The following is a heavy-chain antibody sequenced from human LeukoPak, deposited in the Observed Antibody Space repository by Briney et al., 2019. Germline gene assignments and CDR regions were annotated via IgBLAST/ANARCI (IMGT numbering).Heavy chain of an antibody. Sequence: GGSLRLSCAASGFTFSDYAMSWVRQAPGQGLEWVSTISDDGSGTYYADSVRGRFTISRDNSKDTLFLQINSLRAEDSAVYYCATDRERDPSVYYLVGGQGTLITVSS. J-gene: IGHJ4*02. V-gene: IGHV3-23*01. CDR1: GFTFSDYA. CDR2: ISDDGSGT. D-gene: IGHD3-22*01. CDR3: ATDRERDPSVYYLV.